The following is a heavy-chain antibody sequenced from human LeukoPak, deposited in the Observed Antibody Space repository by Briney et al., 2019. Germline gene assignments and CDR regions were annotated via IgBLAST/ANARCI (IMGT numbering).Heavy chain of an antibody. Sequence: GGSLRLSCAASGFTFDDYAMHWVRQAPGKGLEWVSGISWNSGSIGYADSVKGRFTISRDNAKNSLYLQMNSLRAEDTALYYCAKGANYDILTGRFDYWGQGTLVTVSS. CDR2: ISWNSGSI. D-gene: IGHD3-9*01. CDR3: AKGANYDILTGRFDY. CDR1: GFTFDDYA. V-gene: IGHV3-9*01. J-gene: IGHJ4*02.